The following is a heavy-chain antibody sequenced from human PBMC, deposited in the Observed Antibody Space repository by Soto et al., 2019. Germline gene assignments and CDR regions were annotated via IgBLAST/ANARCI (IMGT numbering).Heavy chain of an antibody. CDR1: GGTFSSYT. V-gene: IGHV1-69*02. J-gene: IGHJ6*03. CDR3: ARSWLDCSSTSCYYYYYMDV. CDR2: IIPILGIA. D-gene: IGHD2-2*01. Sequence: SVKVSCKASGGTFSSYTICWVRQSPGQGLEWMGRIIPILGIANYAQKFQGRVTITADKSTSTAYMELSSLRSEDTAVYYCARSWLDCSSTSCYYYYYMDVWGKGTTVTVSS.